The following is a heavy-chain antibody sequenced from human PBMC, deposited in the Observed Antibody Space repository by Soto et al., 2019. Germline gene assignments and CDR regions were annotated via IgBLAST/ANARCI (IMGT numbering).Heavy chain of an antibody. CDR2: IRGSGGDT. CDR3: VKVHSDSYSYFDY. V-gene: IGHV3-23*01. J-gene: IGHJ4*02. Sequence: EVQLLESGGGLVQTGGSLRLSCAASGFTFSFCAMSWDRQAPGKGLKWVSSIRGSGGDTNYADSVWGRFTISRDNSKTTLSPQMNSLLVEYTSVYYCVKVHSDSYSYFDYWGQGTLVTVSS. CDR1: GFTFSFCA. D-gene: IGHD3-22*01.